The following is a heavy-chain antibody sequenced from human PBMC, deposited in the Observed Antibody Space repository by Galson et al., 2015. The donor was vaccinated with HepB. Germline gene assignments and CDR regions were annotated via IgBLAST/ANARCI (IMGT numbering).Heavy chain of an antibody. J-gene: IGHJ2*01. CDR2: ISTDSSTI. D-gene: IGHD3-10*01. CDR3: VRVYFGSGSSSAYWYFDL. CDR1: GFTFSSYT. V-gene: IGHV3-48*02. Sequence: SLRLSCAASGFTFSSYTMNWVRQAPGKGLEWLSYISTDSSTIYYADSVKGRFTISRDNAQNSLYLQMNSLRDKDTAVYYCVRVYFGSGSSSAYWYFDLWGRGALVTVSS.